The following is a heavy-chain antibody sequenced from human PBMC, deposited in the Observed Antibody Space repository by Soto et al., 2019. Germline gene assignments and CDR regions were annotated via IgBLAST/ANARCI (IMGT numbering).Heavy chain of an antibody. CDR3: ARHQMVRGALSH. V-gene: IGHV4-59*08. J-gene: IGHJ4*02. D-gene: IGHD3-10*01. CDR1: GGSISSYY. CDR2: IYYSGST. Sequence: PSETLSLTCTVSGGSISSYYWSWIRQPPGKGLEWIGYIYYSGSTNYNPSLKSRVTISVDTSKNQFSLKLSSVTAADTAVYYCARHQMVRGALSHWGQGTLVIVSS.